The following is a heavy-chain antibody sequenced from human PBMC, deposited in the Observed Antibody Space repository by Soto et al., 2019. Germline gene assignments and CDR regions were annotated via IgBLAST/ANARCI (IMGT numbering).Heavy chain of an antibody. CDR1: GGTNRTAA. CDR3: ARDNDRPQLGGNYYYILDV. J-gene: IGHJ6*02. D-gene: IGHD2-8*01. CDR2: IMPVFRTP. Sequence: QVQLEQSGAEVKKPGSSVKVSCKASGGTNRTAAISWVRQAPGQGLEWMGGIMPVFRTPDYAQKFQGRVTITADESTNTAYMELSGLRSDDTAVYYCARDNDRPQLGGNYYYILDVWGQGTTITVSS. V-gene: IGHV1-69*12.